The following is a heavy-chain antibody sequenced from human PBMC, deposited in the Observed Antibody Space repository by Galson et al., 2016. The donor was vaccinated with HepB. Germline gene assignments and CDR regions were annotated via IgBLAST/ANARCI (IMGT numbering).Heavy chain of an antibody. CDR1: GFTFSDYY. D-gene: IGHD5-12*01. J-gene: IGHJ4*02. CDR2: ISSTGGGE. CDR3: ARDLSGYDQTHGY. Sequence: SLRLSCAASGFTFSDYYMSWIRQAPGKGLEWVSYISSTGGGEYYADSVKGRFTISRDNAKNSLYLQMNSLRAEDKAVYYCARDLSGYDQTHGYWGQGTLVTVSS. V-gene: IGHV3-11*01.